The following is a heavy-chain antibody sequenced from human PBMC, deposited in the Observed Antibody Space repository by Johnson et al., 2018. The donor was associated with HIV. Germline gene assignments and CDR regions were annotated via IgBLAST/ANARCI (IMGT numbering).Heavy chain of an antibody. V-gene: IGHV3-30-3*01. CDR2: ISYDVSNK. J-gene: IGHJ3*02. D-gene: IGHD3-22*01. CDR3: ARIRVAVITEVGAFDI. Sequence: QVQLMESGGGVVQPGRSLRLSCAASGFTFSSYAMHWVRQAPGKGLEWVAVISYDVSNKYYADSVKGRFTISRDNSKNTLYLQMNSLRTEDTAVYYCARIRVAVITEVGAFDIWGQGTMVTVSS. CDR1: GFTFSSYA.